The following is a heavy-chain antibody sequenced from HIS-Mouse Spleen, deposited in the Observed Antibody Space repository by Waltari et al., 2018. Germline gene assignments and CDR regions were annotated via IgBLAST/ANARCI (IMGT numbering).Heavy chain of an antibody. CDR2: INHSGST. V-gene: IGHV4-34*01. CDR1: GGSFSGYF. J-gene: IGHJ2*01. CDR3: ARVRTGDPSYWYFDL. D-gene: IGHD7-27*01. Sequence: QVQLQQWGAGLLKPSETLSLTCAVYGGSFSGYFLSWIRQPPGKGLEWIGEINHSGSTNYNPSLKSRVTISVDTSKNQFSLKLSSVTAADTAVYYCARVRTGDPSYWYFDLWGRGTLVTVSS.